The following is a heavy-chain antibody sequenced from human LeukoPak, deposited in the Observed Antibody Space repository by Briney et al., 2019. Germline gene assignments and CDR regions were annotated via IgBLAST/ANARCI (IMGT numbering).Heavy chain of an antibody. V-gene: IGHV5-51*01. J-gene: IGHJ4*02. CDR2: IYPDDSDT. CDR1: GYSFTSYW. D-gene: IGHD5-24*01. CDR3: ARSKEIWTHFDY. Sequence: GESLKISCKGSGYSFTSYWIGWLRLMPGKGLEWMGIIYPDDSDTRYSPSFQGQVTISADKSINTAYLQWSSLKASDTAIYYCARSKEIWTHFDYWGQGTLVTVSS.